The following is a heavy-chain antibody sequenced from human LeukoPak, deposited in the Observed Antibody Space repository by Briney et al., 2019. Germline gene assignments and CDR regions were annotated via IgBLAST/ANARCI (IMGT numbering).Heavy chain of an antibody. CDR1: GYTFTGYY. J-gene: IGHJ3*02. V-gene: IGHV1-2*02. D-gene: IGHD3-22*01. CDR3: ARRQYYDSSGYYYGDAFDI. Sequence: ASVKVSCKASGYTFTGYYMHWVRQAPGQGLEWMGWINPNSGGTGYAQKFQGRVTMTRNTSISTAYMELSSLRSEDTAVYYCARRQYYDSSGYYYGDAFDIWGQGTMVTVSS. CDR2: INPNSGGT.